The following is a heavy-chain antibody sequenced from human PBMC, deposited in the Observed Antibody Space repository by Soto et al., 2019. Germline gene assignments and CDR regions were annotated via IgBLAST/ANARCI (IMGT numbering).Heavy chain of an antibody. Sequence: QVQLVESGGGVVQPGRSLRLSCAASGFTFSSYGMHWVRQAPGKGLEWVAVISYDGSKKYYADSVKGRFTISGDNSNNSLYLQMNSLRAEDTAVYYCAKDRGHVCDYWGQGTLVTVSS. CDR2: ISYDGSKK. D-gene: IGHD2-8*01. J-gene: IGHJ4*02. CDR1: GFTFSSYG. CDR3: AKDRGHVCDY. V-gene: IGHV3-30*18.